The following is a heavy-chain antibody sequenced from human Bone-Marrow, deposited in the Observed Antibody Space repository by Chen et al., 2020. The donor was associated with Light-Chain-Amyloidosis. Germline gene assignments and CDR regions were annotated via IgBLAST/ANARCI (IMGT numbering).Heavy chain of an antibody. J-gene: IGHJ5*02. V-gene: IGHV1-69*04. CDR2: IIPILGIA. D-gene: IGHD3-22*01. CDR3: ARELYYDSSGYYFRWFDP. Sequence: QVQLVQSGAEVKKPGSSVKVSCNASGGTFSSYAISWVRQAPGQGLEWMGRIIPILGIANYAQKFQGRVTITADKSTSTAYMELSSLRSEDTAVYYCARELYYDSSGYYFRWFDPWGQGTLVTVSS. CDR1: GGTFSSYA.